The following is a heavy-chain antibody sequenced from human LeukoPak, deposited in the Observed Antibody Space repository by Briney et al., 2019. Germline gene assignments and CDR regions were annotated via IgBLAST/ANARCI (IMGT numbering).Heavy chain of an antibody. CDR1: GGSISSYY. CDR3: ARDGGPGGDYGSIDS. V-gene: IGHV4-4*07. D-gene: IGHD4-17*01. J-gene: IGHJ4*02. CDR2: MYTSGST. Sequence: SETLSLTCSVSGGSISSYYWSRLRRPAGKQPEWIGRMYTSGSTYYNPSLKSRVTMSADSSKNQFSLKLTSMTAADKSVYYCARDGGPGGDYGSIDSWGQGTLVTVSS.